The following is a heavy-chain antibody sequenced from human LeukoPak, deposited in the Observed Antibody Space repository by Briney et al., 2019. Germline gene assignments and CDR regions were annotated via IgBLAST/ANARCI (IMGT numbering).Heavy chain of an antibody. J-gene: IGHJ5*02. CDR3: ARDSSGYYYDHWFDP. CDR1: GGSISSGSYY. V-gene: IGHV4-61*02. D-gene: IGHD3-22*01. CDR2: IYTSGST. Sequence: SETLSLTCTVSGGSISSGSYYWSWIRQPAGKGLEWIGRIYTSGSTNYNPSLKSRVTISVDTSKNQFSLKLSSVTAADTAVYYCARDSSGYYYDHWFDPWGQGTLVTVSS.